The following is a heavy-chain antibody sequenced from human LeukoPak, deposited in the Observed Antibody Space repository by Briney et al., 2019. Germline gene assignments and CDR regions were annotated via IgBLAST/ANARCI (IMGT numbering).Heavy chain of an antibody. D-gene: IGHD4-23*01. V-gene: IGHV1-8*01. CDR1: GYTFTSYD. CDR3: ARGARLRWYRFFDY. CDR2: MNPNSGNT. Sequence: ASVKVSCKASGYTFTSYDINWVRQATGQGLEWMGWMNPNSGNTGYAQKFQGRVTMTRNTSISTAYMELSSLRSEDTAVYYCARGARLRWYRFFDYWGQGTLVTVSS. J-gene: IGHJ4*02.